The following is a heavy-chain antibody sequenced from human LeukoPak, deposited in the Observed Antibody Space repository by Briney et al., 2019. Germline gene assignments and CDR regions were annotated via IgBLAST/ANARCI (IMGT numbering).Heavy chain of an antibody. CDR1: GGSISSGGYY. J-gene: IGHJ4*02. V-gene: IGHV4-31*03. CDR3: ARAEPDYYGSGSFDY. D-gene: IGHD3-10*01. CDR2: IYYSGST. Sequence: SETLSLTCTASGGSISSGGYYWSWIRQHPGKGLEWIGYIYYSGSTYYNPSLKSRVTISVDTSKNQFSLKLSSVTAADTAVYYCARAEPDYYGSGSFDYWGQGTLVTVSP.